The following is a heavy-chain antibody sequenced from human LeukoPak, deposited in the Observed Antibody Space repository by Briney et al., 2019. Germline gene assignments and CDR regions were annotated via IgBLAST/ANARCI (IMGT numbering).Heavy chain of an antibody. V-gene: IGHV3-30-3*01. Sequence: GGSLRLSCAASGLTFSSYAMHWVRQAPGKGLEWVAVISYDGSNKYYADSVKGRFTISRDNSKNTLYLQMNSLRAEDTAVYYCARDSKYYGSGSYGWGQGTLVTVSS. CDR3: ARDSKYYGSGSYG. CDR2: ISYDGSNK. CDR1: GLTFSSYA. J-gene: IGHJ4*02. D-gene: IGHD3-10*01.